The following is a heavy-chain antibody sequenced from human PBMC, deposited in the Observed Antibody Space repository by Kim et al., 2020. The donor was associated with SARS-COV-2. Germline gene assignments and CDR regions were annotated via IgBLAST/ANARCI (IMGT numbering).Heavy chain of an antibody. CDR1: GGSISSSSYY. Sequence: SETLSLTCTVSGGSISSSSYYWGWIRQPPGKGLEWIGSIYYSGSTYYNPSLKSRVTISVDTSKNQFSLKLSSVTAADTAVYYCASPYYYDSSGSPAFDIWGQGTMVTVSS. V-gene: IGHV4-39*01. CDR2: IYYSGST. J-gene: IGHJ3*02. D-gene: IGHD3-22*01. CDR3: ASPYYYDSSGSPAFDI.